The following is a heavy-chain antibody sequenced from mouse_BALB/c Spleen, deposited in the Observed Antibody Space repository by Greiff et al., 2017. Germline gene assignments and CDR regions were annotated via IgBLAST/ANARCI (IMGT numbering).Heavy chain of an antibody. CDR2: ISSGGSYT. CDR3: ARRLLYYYGSSYFDY. CDR1: GFTFSSYG. Sequence: VMLVESGGDLVKPGGSLKLSCAASGFTFSSYGMSWVRQTPDKRLEWVATISSGGSYTYYPDSVKGRFTISRDNAKNTLYLQMSSLKSEDTAMYYCARRLLYYYGSSYFDYWGQGTTLTVSS. J-gene: IGHJ2*01. V-gene: IGHV5-6*02. D-gene: IGHD1-1*01.